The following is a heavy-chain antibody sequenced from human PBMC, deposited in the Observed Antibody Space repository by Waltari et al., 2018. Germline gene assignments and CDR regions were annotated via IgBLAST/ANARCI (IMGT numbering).Heavy chain of an antibody. D-gene: IGHD5-18*01. CDR3: ARPIQLRGSNWFDP. CDR2: IYYSGST. J-gene: IGHJ5*02. Sequence: QVQLQESGPGLVKPSETLSLTCTVPGGSISSYYWSWIRQPPGKGLEWIGYIYYSGSTYYNPSLKSRVTISVDTSKNQFSLKLSSVTAADTAVYYCARPIQLRGSNWFDPWGQGTLVTVSS. V-gene: IGHV4-59*08. CDR1: GGSISSYY.